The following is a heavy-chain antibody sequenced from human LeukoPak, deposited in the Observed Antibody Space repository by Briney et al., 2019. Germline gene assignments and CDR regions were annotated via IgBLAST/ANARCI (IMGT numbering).Heavy chain of an antibody. V-gene: IGHV3-30*03. CDR3: ARDLGRKDFVY. CDR1: GFAFSSYG. Sequence: PGGSLRLSCAASGFAFSSYGMHWVRQAPGKGLEWVAIISYDGSNKYYAGSVKGRFTISRDNSKNTLYLQMNSLRAEDTAVYYCARDLGRKDFVYWGQGTLVTVSS. D-gene: IGHD2-15*01. J-gene: IGHJ4*02. CDR2: ISYDGSNK.